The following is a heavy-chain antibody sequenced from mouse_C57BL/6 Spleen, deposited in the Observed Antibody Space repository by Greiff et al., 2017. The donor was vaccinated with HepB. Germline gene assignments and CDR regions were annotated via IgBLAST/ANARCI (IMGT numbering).Heavy chain of an antibody. CDR3: TSNYVDAMDY. V-gene: IGHV1-50*01. CDR1: GYTFTSYW. Sequence: QVQLQQPGAELVKPGASVKLSCKASGYTFTSYWMQWVKQRPGQGLEWIGEIDPSDSYTNYNQKFKGKAILTADKSSSTAYMELRSLTSEDSAVYYCTSNYVDAMDYWGQGTSVTVSS. CDR2: IDPSDSYT. J-gene: IGHJ4*01. D-gene: IGHD2-1*01.